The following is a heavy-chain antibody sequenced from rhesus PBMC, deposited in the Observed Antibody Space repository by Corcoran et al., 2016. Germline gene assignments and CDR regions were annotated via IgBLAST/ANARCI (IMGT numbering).Heavy chain of an antibody. Sequence: QVQLQESGPGLVKPSETLSLTCAVSGGSISSRYWSWIRQAPGKGQEGIGRIDRSGGTYHHPALKSRVSLSGDTSKNQFSLKLSSVTAADTAVYYCARHGYSGSYTGWYFDLWGPGAPITISS. D-gene: IGHD1-44*02. J-gene: IGHJ2*01. V-gene: IGHV4S11*01. CDR2: IDRSGGT. CDR3: ARHGYSGSYTGWYFDL. CDR1: GGSISSRY.